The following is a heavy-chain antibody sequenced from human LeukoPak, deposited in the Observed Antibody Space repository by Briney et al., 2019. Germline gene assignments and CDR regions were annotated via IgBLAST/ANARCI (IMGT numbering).Heavy chain of an antibody. CDR2: ISSSSSSYI. D-gene: IGHD3-3*01. Sequence: GGSLRLSCAASGFIFTDYGMNWVRQAPGKGLEWVSSISSSSSSYIYYADSVKGRFTISRDNAKNSLYLQMNSLRAEDTAVYYCAREMYYDFWSGYSYLNWFDPWGQGTLVTVSS. V-gene: IGHV3-21*01. CDR3: AREMYYDFWSGYSYLNWFDP. CDR1: GFIFTDYG. J-gene: IGHJ5*02.